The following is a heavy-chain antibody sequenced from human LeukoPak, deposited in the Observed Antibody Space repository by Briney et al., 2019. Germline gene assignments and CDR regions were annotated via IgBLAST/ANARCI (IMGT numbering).Heavy chain of an antibody. Sequence: GGSLKLSCAASGFTFSDSAMHWVRQASGKGLEGVGRIRSKANSYATAYAASVKGRFTISRDDSKNTAYLQMNSLKTEDTAVYYCTRQHSSGWYVFWFDPWGQGTLVTVSS. D-gene: IGHD6-19*01. CDR3: TRQHSSGWYVFWFDP. CDR1: GFTFSDSA. J-gene: IGHJ5*02. V-gene: IGHV3-73*01. CDR2: IRSKANSYAT.